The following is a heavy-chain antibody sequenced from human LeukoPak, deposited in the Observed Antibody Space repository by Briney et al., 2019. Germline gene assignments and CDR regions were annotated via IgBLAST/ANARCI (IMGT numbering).Heavy chain of an antibody. CDR1: GFTFSSYA. Sequence: PGGSLRLSCAAPGFTFSSYAMSWVRQAPGKGLEWVSAISGSGGSTYYADSVKGRFTISRDNSKNTLYLQMNSLRAEDTAVYYCAKAPSITMVRSIDYWGQGTLVTASS. J-gene: IGHJ4*02. CDR2: ISGSGGST. CDR3: AKAPSITMVRSIDY. D-gene: IGHD3-10*01. V-gene: IGHV3-23*01.